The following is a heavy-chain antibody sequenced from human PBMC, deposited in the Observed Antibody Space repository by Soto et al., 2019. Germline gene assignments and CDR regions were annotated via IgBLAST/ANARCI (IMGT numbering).Heavy chain of an antibody. J-gene: IGHJ5*02. V-gene: IGHV5-51*01. D-gene: IGHD2-2*01. CDR2: IYPGDSDT. CDR3: ARRYCSSTSCYVPKGYNWFDP. Sequence: GESLKISCKGSGYSFTSYWIGWVRQMPGKGLEWMGIIYPGDSDTRYSPSFQGQVTISADKSISTAYLQWSSLKASDTAMYYCARRYCSSTSCYVPKGYNWFDPWGQGTLVTVSS. CDR1: GYSFTSYW.